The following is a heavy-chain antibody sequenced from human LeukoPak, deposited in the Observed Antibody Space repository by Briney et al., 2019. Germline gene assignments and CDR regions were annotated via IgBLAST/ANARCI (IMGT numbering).Heavy chain of an antibody. D-gene: IGHD3-16*02. CDR1: GGTFSSYA. Sequence: SVKVSCKASGGTFSSYAISWVRQAPGQGLEWMGRIIPILGIANYAQKFQGRVTITADKSTSTAYMELSSLRSEDTAVYYCASLAENPLYGDWGQGTLVTVSS. J-gene: IGHJ4*02. CDR2: IIPILGIA. V-gene: IGHV1-69*04. CDR3: ASLAENPLYGD.